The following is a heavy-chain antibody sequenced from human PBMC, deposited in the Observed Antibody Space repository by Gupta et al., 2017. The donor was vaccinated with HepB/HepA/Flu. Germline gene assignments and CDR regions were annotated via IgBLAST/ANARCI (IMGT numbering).Heavy chain of an antibody. V-gene: IGHV3-23*01. Sequence: EVEVLESGGGLGQPGGSLSLSCEASGFTFSNYAVRWLRQAPGKGLEWVSSITDSGGGTTYADSVKGRFTISRDNSKNTLFLQMNGLRAEDTAVYFCARAPGYYFDFWGQGILVTVSS. D-gene: IGHD7-27*01. CDR3: ARAPGYYFDF. CDR1: GFTFSNYA. J-gene: IGHJ4*02. CDR2: ITDSGGGT.